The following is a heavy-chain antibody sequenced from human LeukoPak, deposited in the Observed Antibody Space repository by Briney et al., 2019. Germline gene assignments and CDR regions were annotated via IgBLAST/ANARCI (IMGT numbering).Heavy chain of an antibody. D-gene: IGHD1-26*01. V-gene: IGHV3-11*06. CDR3: AREKLGTGAHYYHGMDV. Sequence: GGSLRLSCAASGFPFSDYYMSWIRQAPGKGLEWVSYISSSSSYTNYADSVKGRFTISRDNAKNSLYLQTNSLRAEDTAVYYCAREKLGTGAHYYHGMDVWGKGTTVTVSS. J-gene: IGHJ6*04. CDR1: GFPFSDYY. CDR2: ISSSSSYT.